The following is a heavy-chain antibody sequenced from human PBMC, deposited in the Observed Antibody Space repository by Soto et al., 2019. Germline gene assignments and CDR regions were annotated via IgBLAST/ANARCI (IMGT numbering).Heavy chain of an antibody. CDR2: IYYSGST. CDR3: AGLVATTQFDY. CDR1: GGSISSYY. V-gene: IGHV4-59*01. J-gene: IGHJ4*02. D-gene: IGHD5-12*01. Sequence: SETLSLTCTVSGGSISSYYWSWIRQPPGKGLEWIGYIYYSGSTNYNPSFKSRVTISVDTSKNQFSLKLSSVTAADTAVYYCAGLVATTQFDYWGQGTLVTVSS.